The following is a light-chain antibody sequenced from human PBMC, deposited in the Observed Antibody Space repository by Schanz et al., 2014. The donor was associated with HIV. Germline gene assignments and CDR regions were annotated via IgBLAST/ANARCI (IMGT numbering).Light chain of an antibody. CDR3: SSYAGTNNFGV. J-gene: IGLJ3*02. Sequence: QSALTQPPSASGSPGQSVTISCTGTSSDVGGYNYVSWYQQHPGKAPKLLIYEVSNRPSGVPDRFSGSKSGNTASLTISGIQAEDEADYYCSSYAGTNNFGVFGGGTKLTVL. V-gene: IGLV2-8*01. CDR1: SSDVGGYNY. CDR2: EVS.